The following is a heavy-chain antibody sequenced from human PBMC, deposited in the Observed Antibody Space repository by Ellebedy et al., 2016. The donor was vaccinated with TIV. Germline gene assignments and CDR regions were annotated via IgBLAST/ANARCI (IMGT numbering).Heavy chain of an antibody. Sequence: MPSETLSLTCTVSGGSISNYYWSWIRQPPGKGLEWIGYVSYIGTTSYNPSLRSRLTISLDASKNHISLKLNSVTAADTAVYFCAREAYGDSEGYFDLWGRGSLITVSS. D-gene: IGHD4-17*01. CDR2: VSYIGTT. J-gene: IGHJ2*01. V-gene: IGHV4-59*01. CDR1: GGSISNYY. CDR3: AREAYGDSEGYFDL.